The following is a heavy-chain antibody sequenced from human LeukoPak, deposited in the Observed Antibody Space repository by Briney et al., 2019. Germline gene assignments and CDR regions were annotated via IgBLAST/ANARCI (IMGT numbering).Heavy chain of an antibody. J-gene: IGHJ4*02. V-gene: IGHV3-15*01. CDR3: TISPFG. D-gene: IGHD3-10*01. CDR2: IISKADGRTT. CDR1: GLTFSNAW. Sequence: PGGSLRLSCAPSGLTFSNAWMSWVRPPPGKWLEWVGCIISKADGRTTDYAAPVKGRFTISRDDSKNTLYLQMNSPQTEDTAVYYCTISPFGWGEGTLVTVSS.